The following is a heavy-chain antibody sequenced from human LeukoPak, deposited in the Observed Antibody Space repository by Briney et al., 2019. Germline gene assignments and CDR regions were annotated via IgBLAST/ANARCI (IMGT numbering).Heavy chain of an antibody. CDR1: GGSISSYY. D-gene: IGHD3-10*01. V-gene: IGHV4-4*07. Sequence: PSETLSLTCTVSGGSISSYYWSWIRQPAGKGLEWIGRIYTSGSITYNPSLKSRVSMSVDTSKNQFSLKLSSVTAADTAVYYGARDSGTTGEVKFDPWGQGTLVTVSS. CDR2: IYTSGSI. CDR3: ARDSGTTGEVKFDP. J-gene: IGHJ5*02.